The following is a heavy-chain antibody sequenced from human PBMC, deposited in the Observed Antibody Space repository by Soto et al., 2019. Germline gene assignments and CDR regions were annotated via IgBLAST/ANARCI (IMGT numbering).Heavy chain of an antibody. Sequence: QVQLQESGPGLVKPSQTLSLTCTVSGYSISSGGYYWSWIRQHPGKGLEWIGYIYSIGNTYYNPSLKSRVTISVDTSKNQFSLNLSSVNAADTAVYYCAREHPSDPSGYFDSWGQGTLVTVSS. CDR2: IYSIGNT. CDR1: GYSISSGGYY. V-gene: IGHV4-31*03. D-gene: IGHD6-6*01. CDR3: AREHPSDPSGYFDS. J-gene: IGHJ4*02.